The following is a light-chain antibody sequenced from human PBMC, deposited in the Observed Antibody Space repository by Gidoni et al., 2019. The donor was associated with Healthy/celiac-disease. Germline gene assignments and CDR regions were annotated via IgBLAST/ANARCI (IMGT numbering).Light chain of an antibody. CDR3: SSYTSSSTWV. V-gene: IGLV2-14*01. CDR1: SSDVGGYNY. J-gene: IGLJ3*02. Sequence: QSALTQPAPVSGSPGQSITISCTGTSSDVGGYNYVSLYQQHPGKAPKLMIYDVSNRPSGVSNRFSGSKSGNTASLTISGLQAEDEADYYCSSYTSSSTWVFGGGTKLTVL. CDR2: DVS.